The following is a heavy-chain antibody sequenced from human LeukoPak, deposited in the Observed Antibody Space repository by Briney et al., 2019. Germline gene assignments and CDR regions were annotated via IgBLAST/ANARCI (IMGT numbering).Heavy chain of an antibody. CDR3: ARATGVFGAFDI. V-gene: IGHV4-59*12. J-gene: IGHJ3*02. CDR1: GGSISSYY. Sequence: SETLSLTCTVSGGSISSYYWSWIRQPPGKGLEWIGYIYYSGSTNYNPSLKSRVTMSVDTSKNQFSLKLSSVTAADTAVYYCARATGVFGAFDIWGQGTMVTVSS. CDR2: IYYSGST. D-gene: IGHD7-27*01.